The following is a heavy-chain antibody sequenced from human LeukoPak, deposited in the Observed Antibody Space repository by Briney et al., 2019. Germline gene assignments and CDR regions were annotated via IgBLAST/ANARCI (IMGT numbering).Heavy chain of an antibody. CDR1: GFTFSSYV. J-gene: IGHJ4*02. CDR2: IGGDSNTI. D-gene: IGHD3-3*01. V-gene: IGHV3-48*03. Sequence: GGSLRLSCAASGFTFSSYVMNWVRQAPGKGLEWVSYIGGDSNTIYYADSVKGRFTISRDNTKNSLYLQMNSLRAEDTAVYYCAGIFAYWGQGTLVTVSS. CDR3: AGIFAY.